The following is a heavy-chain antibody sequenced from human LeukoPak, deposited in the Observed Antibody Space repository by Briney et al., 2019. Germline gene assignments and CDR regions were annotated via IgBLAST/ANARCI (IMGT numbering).Heavy chain of an antibody. CDR1: GGSISSSSYY. CDR3: AREAAFRGYYPSSFDY. J-gene: IGHJ4*02. V-gene: IGHV4-39*07. CDR2: IYYSGST. D-gene: IGHD3-22*01. Sequence: SETLSLTCTVSGGSISSSSYYWGWIRQPPGKGLERIVGIYYSGSTYYNPSLKSRVTISVDTSKNQFSLKLSSVTAADTAVYYCAREAAFRGYYPSSFDYWGQGTLVTVSS.